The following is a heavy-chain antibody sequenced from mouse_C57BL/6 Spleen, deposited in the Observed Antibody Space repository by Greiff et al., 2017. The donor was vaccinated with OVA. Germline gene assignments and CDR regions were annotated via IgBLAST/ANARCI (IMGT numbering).Heavy chain of an antibody. V-gene: IGHV2-6*03. Sequence: QVQLKESGPGLVAPSQSLSITCTVSGFSLTSYGVHWVRQPPGKGLEWLVVIWSDGSTTYNSALKSRLSISKDNSKSQVFLKMNSLQTDDTAMYYCARGSGYYYGSSPNYYAMDYWGQGTSVTVSS. CDR3: ARGSGYYYGSSPNYYAMDY. CDR1: GFSLTSYG. CDR2: IWSDGST. J-gene: IGHJ4*01. D-gene: IGHD1-1*01.